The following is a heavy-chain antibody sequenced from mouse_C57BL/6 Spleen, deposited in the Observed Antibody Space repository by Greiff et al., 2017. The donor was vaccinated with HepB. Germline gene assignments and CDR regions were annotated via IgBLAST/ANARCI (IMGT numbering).Heavy chain of an antibody. J-gene: IGHJ2*01. CDR3: TRCPFITTGYYFDY. Sequence: VQLQESGAELVRPGASVTLSCKASGYTFTDYEMHWVKQTPVHGLEWIGAIDPETGGTAYNQKFKGQAILTADKSSSTAYMELRSLTSEDSAVYYCTRCPFITTGYYFDYWGQGTTLTVSS. CDR2: IDPETGGT. CDR1: GYTFTDYE. D-gene: IGHD1-1*01. V-gene: IGHV1-15*01.